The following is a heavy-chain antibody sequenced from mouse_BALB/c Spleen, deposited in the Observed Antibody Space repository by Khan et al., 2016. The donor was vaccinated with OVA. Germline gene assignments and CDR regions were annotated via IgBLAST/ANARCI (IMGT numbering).Heavy chain of an antibody. V-gene: IGHV9-3-1*01. Sequence: QIQLVQPGPELKKPGETVKISCKASGYTFTNYGVNWVKQTPGKGLKWMGWINTYTGEPTYADDFKGRFVFSLETSASNAYLQINNLKNEETTSYFCARQTFSYDRYFDVWGAGPTVTVSS. D-gene: IGHD2-12*01. J-gene: IGHJ1*01. CDR2: INTYTGEP. CDR3: ARQTFSYDRYFDV. CDR1: GYTFTNYG.